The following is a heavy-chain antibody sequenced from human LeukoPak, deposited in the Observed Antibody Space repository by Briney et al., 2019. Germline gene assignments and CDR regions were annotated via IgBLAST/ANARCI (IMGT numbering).Heavy chain of an antibody. CDR1: GGTFSSYA. J-gene: IGHJ6*03. Sequence: ASVKVSCKASGGTFSSYAISWVRQAPGQGLEWMGGIIPIFGTANYAQKFQGRVTITADESTSTAYMELSSLRSEDTAVYYCASGTTIYYYMDVWGKGTTVTVSS. D-gene: IGHD1-1*01. CDR2: IIPIFGTA. CDR3: ASGTTIYYYMDV. V-gene: IGHV1-69*13.